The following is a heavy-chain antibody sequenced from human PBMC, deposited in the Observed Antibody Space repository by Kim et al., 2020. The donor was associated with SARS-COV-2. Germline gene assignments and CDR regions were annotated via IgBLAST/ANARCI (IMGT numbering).Heavy chain of an antibody. J-gene: IGHJ6*02. CDR2: ITWNSGSI. Sequence: GGSLRLSCAASGFTFDDYAMEWVRQAPGKGLEWVAGITWNSGSIGYADSVKGRFAISRDNAKNSLYLQMNSLRTEDTAVYYCAGWSYYGMDVWGQGTTVTVSS. V-gene: IGHV3-9*01. CDR3: AGWSYYGMDV. CDR1: GFTFDDYA. D-gene: IGHD6-19*01.